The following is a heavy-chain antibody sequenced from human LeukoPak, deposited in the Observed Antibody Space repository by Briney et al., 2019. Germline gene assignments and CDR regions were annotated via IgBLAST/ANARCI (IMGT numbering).Heavy chain of an antibody. V-gene: IGHV4-4*09. Sequence: SETLSLTCTVSGGSISSYYWSWIRQPPGKGLEWIGYIYTSGSTNYNPSLKSRVTISVDTSKNQFSLKLSSVTAADTAVYFCARRRGYCIGTSCYWNGGFDPRGQGTLVTVS. CDR3: ARRRGYCIGTSCYWNGGFDP. CDR2: IYTSGST. CDR1: GGSISSYY. D-gene: IGHD2-2*01. J-gene: IGHJ5*02.